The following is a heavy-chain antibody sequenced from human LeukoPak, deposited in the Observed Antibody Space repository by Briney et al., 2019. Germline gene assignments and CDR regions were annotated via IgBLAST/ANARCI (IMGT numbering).Heavy chain of an antibody. CDR3: AKDKGAQRGGSYWRVDY. CDR2: IRYDGSNK. CDR1: GFTFSSYG. V-gene: IGHV3-30*02. D-gene: IGHD1-26*01. Sequence: PGGSLRLSCAASGFTFSSYGMHWVRQAPGKGLEWVAFIRYDGSNKYYADSVKGRFTISRDNSKNTLYLQMNSLRAEDTAVYYCAKDKGAQRGGSYWRVDYWGQGTLVTVSS. J-gene: IGHJ4*02.